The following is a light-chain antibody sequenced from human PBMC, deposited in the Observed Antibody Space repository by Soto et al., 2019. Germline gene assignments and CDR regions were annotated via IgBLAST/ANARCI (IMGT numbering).Light chain of an antibody. CDR1: SSDVGGYNF. CDR2: DVN. J-gene: IGLJ1*01. CDR3: ASYASSTTGV. V-gene: IGLV2-14*01. Sequence: QSALTQPASVSGSPGQSITVSCTGTSSDVGGYNFVSWYQQHPGKAPKLMIVDVNNRPSGVSNRFSGSKSGNTASLAISGLQPEDEADYYCASYASSTTGVFGTGTKLTVL.